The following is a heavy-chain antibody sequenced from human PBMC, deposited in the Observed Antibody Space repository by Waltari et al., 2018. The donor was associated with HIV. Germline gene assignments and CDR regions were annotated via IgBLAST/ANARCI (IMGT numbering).Heavy chain of an antibody. Sequence: QVQLQESGPGLVKPSQTLSLTCTVSGGSISSGDYYWSGIRQPPGKGLEWIGYIDYSGSTYYNPSLKSRVTISVDTSKNQFSLKLSSVTAADTAVYYCARVRGPYDSSGYFQYYFDYWGQGTLVTVSS. CDR2: IDYSGST. CDR1: GGSISSGDYY. CDR3: ARVRGPYDSSGYFQYYFDY. D-gene: IGHD3-22*01. J-gene: IGHJ4*02. V-gene: IGHV4-30-4*01.